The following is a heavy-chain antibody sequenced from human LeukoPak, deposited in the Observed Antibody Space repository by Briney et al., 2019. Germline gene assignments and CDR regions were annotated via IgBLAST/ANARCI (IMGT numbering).Heavy chain of an antibody. D-gene: IGHD6-19*01. CDR1: GFTFSDYY. J-gene: IGHJ4*02. V-gene: IGHV3-11*01. CDR3: ASGRDIEVAGPGGYFDH. CDR2: ISNVGTTI. Sequence: GGSLRLSCAASGFTFSDYYMMWIRQAPGKGLEWVSYISNVGTTIYYADSVKGRFTISRDNAKNSLYLQVSSLTTEDTAVYYCASGRDIEVAGPGGYFDHWGQGTLVTVSS.